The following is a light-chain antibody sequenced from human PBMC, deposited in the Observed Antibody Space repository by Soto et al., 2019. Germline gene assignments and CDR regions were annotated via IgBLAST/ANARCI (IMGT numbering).Light chain of an antibody. CDR3: QQTDSTTPWT. CDR1: QGIGTY. V-gene: IGKV1-39*01. J-gene: IGKJ1*01. CDR2: DAS. Sequence: DIHLTHSPSSVSASVGYRFTISFRSTQGIGTYLTWYQQKPGRAPNLLIYDASTLQTGAPSRFSGRASATDFTLTISSLQPEDVGTYFCQQTDSTTPWTFGQGTKVDIK.